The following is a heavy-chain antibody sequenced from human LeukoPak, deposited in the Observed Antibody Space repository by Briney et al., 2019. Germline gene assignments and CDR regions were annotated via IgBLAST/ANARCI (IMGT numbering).Heavy chain of an antibody. CDR2: ISAYNGNT. CDR3: ARDSYYGSGSYYYLYDY. CDR1: GYTFTSYY. J-gene: IGHJ4*02. Sequence: ASVKVSCKASGYTFTSYYMHWVRQAPGQGLEWMGWISAYNGNTNYAQKLQGRVTMTTDTSTSTAYMELRSLRSDDTAVYYCARDSYYGSGSYYYLYDYWGQGTLVAVSS. V-gene: IGHV1-18*04. D-gene: IGHD3-10*01.